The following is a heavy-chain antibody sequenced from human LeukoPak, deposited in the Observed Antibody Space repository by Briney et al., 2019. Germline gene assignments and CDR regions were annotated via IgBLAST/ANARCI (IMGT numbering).Heavy chain of an antibody. CDR2: IYSGGST. Sequence: GRSLRLSCAASGFTFSSYAMHWVRQAPGKGLEWVSVIYSGGSTYYADSVKGRFTISRDNSKNTLYLQMNSLRAEDTAVYYCAREDILTGFDYWGQGTLVTVSS. CDR1: GFTFSSYA. V-gene: IGHV3-53*01. J-gene: IGHJ4*02. CDR3: AREDILTGFDY. D-gene: IGHD3-9*01.